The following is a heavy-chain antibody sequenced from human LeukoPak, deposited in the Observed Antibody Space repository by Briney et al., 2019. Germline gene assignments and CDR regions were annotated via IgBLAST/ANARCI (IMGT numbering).Heavy chain of an antibody. J-gene: IGHJ6*03. CDR1: GGSISSYY. D-gene: IGHD1-1*01. CDR2: IQYSGST. CDR3: ARVSWFPGTSYYYMDV. Sequence: PSETLSLTCTVSGGSISSYYWSWLRLPPGKGLEWIGYIQYSGSTNYNPSLKSRVTISVDTSKNQFSLKLSSVTAADTAVYYCARVSWFPGTSYYYMDVWGKGTPVTVSS. V-gene: IGHV4-59*01.